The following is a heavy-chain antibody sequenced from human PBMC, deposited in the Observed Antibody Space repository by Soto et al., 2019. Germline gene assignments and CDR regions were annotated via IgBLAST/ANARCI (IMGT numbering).Heavy chain of an antibody. CDR1: GFTFGSYA. CDR3: AKATIRFLDTYGMDV. Sequence: GGSLRLSCAASGFTFGSYAMSWVRQGPGKGLEWVSAIGGSGASTFYTDSVKGRFTVSRDNSKNTLYLQMNSLRAEDTAVYYCAKATIRFLDTYGMDVWGQGTTVTVSS. J-gene: IGHJ6*02. CDR2: IGGSGAST. D-gene: IGHD3-3*01. V-gene: IGHV3-23*01.